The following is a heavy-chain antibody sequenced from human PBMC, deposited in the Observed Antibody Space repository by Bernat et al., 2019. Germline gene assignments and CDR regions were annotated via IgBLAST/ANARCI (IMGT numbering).Heavy chain of an antibody. Sequence: QLQLQESGPGLVKPSETLSLTCTVSGGSISSSSYYWGWIRQPPGKGLEWIGSIYYSGSTYYNPSLKSRVTISVGTSKNQFALKLSAVTAADTAVYYCARHGNNYGDRMYYWGQGTLVTVSS. CDR2: IYYSGST. D-gene: IGHD4-17*01. J-gene: IGHJ4*02. V-gene: IGHV4-39*01. CDR1: GGSISSSSYY. CDR3: ARHGNNYGDRMYY.